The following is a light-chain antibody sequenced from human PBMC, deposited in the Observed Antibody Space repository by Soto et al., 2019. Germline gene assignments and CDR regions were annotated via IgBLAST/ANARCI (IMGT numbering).Light chain of an antibody. CDR2: EVS. J-gene: IGLJ3*02. CDR1: SSDIGDYNF. Sequence: QSALTQPASVSGSPGQSITISCTGTSSDIGDYNFVSWYQHYPGQAPKLMIYEVSHRPSGVSNRFSASKSGNTASLTISGLQTEDEADYYCASYTTGSTLVVFGGGTKLTVL. V-gene: IGLV2-14*01. CDR3: ASYTTGSTLVV.